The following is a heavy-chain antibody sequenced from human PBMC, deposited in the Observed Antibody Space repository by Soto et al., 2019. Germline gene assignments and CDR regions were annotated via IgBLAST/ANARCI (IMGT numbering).Heavy chain of an antibody. Sequence: SGTLSLTCTVSGGSISSYYWSWIRQPPGKGLEWIGYIYYSGSTNYNPSLKSRLTISVDTSKNQFSLKLSSVTAADTAVYYCARSDHYYYDSSGYWDYWGQGTLVTVSS. J-gene: IGHJ4*02. CDR2: IYYSGST. D-gene: IGHD3-22*01. V-gene: IGHV4-59*08. CDR3: ARSDHYYYDSSGYWDY. CDR1: GGSISSYY.